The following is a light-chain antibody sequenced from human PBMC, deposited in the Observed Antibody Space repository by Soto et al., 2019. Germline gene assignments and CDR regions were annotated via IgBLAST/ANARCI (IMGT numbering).Light chain of an antibody. CDR3: QQYNNWPPLT. J-gene: IGKJ4*01. CDR2: GAS. Sequence: EIVMTQSPATLSVSPGERATLSCRASQSVSSNLAWYQQKPVQAPRLLIYGASTRAPGIPARFSGSGSGTEFTLTISSLQSEDFAVYYCQQYNNWPPLTFGGGTKVEIK. CDR1: QSVSSN. V-gene: IGKV3-15*01.